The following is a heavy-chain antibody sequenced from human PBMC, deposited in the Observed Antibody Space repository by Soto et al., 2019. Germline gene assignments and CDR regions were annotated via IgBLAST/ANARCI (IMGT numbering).Heavy chain of an antibody. J-gene: IGHJ4*02. D-gene: IGHD6-13*01. V-gene: IGHV4-39*01. CDR3: ARQGSSSWNSFDY. CDR2: IYYSGST. CDR1: GGSISSSSYY. Sequence: QLQLQESGPGLVKPSETLSLSCTVSGGSISSSSYYWGWIRQPPGKGLEWIGSIYYSGSTYYNPSLKSRVTISVDTPKNQFSLKLGSVTAADTAVYYCARQGSSSWNSFDYWGQGTLVTVSS.